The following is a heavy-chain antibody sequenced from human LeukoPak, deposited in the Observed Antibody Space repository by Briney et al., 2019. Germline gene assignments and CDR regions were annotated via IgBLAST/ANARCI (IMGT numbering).Heavy chain of an antibody. V-gene: IGHV3-7*01. CDR3: ARDLAAVVNCFDP. CDR2: IKQDGSEK. Sequence: GGSLRLSCAASGFTFSSYWMSWVRQAPGKGLEWVANIKQDGSEKYYVDSVKGRFTISRDNAKNSLYLQMNSLRAEDTAVYYCARDLAAVVNCFDPWGQGTLVTVSS. J-gene: IGHJ5*02. D-gene: IGHD6-13*01. CDR1: GFTFSSYW.